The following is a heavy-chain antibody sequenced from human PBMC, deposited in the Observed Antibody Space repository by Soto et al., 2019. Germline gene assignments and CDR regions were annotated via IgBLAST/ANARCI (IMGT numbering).Heavy chain of an antibody. J-gene: IGHJ4*02. D-gene: IGHD2-21*02. CDR2: IYYSGST. V-gene: IGHV4-39*01. Sequence: SETLSLTCTVSGGSISSSSYYWGWIRQPPGKGLEWIGSIYYSGSTYYNPSLKSRVTISVDTSKNQFSLKLSSVTAADTAVYYCASPIVDAYCGGDCYSGDYWGQGTLVTVSS. CDR1: GGSISSSSYY. CDR3: ASPIVDAYCGGDCYSGDY.